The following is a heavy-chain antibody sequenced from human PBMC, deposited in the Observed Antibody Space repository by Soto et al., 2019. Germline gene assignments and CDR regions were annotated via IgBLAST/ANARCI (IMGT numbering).Heavy chain of an antibody. Sequence: SETLSLTCAVYGGSFSVYSWTWLRQPPGKGLEWIGQINHSGVTHYNPSLEVRVAISVDTSNSQFSLKLNSVTAADTAVYNCARENHPWVEQITWWFDPWGQGTLVTVSS. D-gene: IGHD3-16*01. J-gene: IGHJ5*02. V-gene: IGHV4-34*01. CDR3: ARENHPWVEQITWWFDP. CDR2: INHSGVT. CDR1: GGSFSVYS.